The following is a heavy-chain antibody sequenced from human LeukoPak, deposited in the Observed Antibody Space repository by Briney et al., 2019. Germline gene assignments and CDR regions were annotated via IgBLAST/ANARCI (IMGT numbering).Heavy chain of an antibody. D-gene: IGHD5-18*01. V-gene: IGHV4-30-4*01. CDR1: GGSISSGDYY. J-gene: IGHJ4*02. Sequence: SGTLSLTCTVSGGSISSGDYYWSWIRQPPGKGLEWIGYIYYSGSTYYNPSLKSRVTISVDTSKNQFSLKLSSVTAADTAVYYCARVDTAMVPPDYWGQGTLVTVSS. CDR2: IYYSGST. CDR3: ARVDTAMVPPDY.